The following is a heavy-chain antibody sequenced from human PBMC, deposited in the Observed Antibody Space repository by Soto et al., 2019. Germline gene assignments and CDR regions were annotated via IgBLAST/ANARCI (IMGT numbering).Heavy chain of an antibody. V-gene: IGHV3-23*01. CDR2: ISGSGGST. CDR1: GFTFSNYA. Sequence: GGSLRISCAASGFTFSNYAMSWVRQAQGKGLEWVSAISGSGGSTYYADSVKGRFTISRDNSKNTLYLQMNSLRAEDTAVYYCAKMETEWLDYYGMDVWGQGTTVTVSS. D-gene: IGHD3-3*01. J-gene: IGHJ6*02. CDR3: AKMETEWLDYYGMDV.